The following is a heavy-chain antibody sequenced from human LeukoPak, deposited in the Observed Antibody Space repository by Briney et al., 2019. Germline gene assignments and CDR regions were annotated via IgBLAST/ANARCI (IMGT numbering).Heavy chain of an antibody. V-gene: IGHV4-34*01. CDR2: IDHRGDT. CDR3: ARGATISETGYFDF. CDR1: GGSFSRYY. Sequence: SETLSLTCAVYGGSFSRYYWSWIRQSPGEGLEWIAEIDHRGDTNYNPSVKSRATISVDTSKNQFSLKVRSLSAADTAVYYCARGATISETGYFDFWGQGTPVTVSS. J-gene: IGHJ4*03. D-gene: IGHD5-24*01.